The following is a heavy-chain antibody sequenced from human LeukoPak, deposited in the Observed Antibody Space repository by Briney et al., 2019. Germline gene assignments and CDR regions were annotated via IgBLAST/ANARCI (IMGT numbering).Heavy chain of an antibody. Sequence: GGSLRLSCAAAGFTFGSSAMSRVRQAPGKGLEWVSGINSRGDKTYYADSVKGRFTISRDNSKNTLYLKMNSLRAEDTAVYHCVKKFYYYSVGYYAFDIWGQGTMVTVSS. V-gene: IGHV3-23*01. J-gene: IGHJ3*02. CDR3: VKKFYYYSVGYYAFDI. CDR1: GFTFGSSA. CDR2: INSRGDKT. D-gene: IGHD3-22*01.